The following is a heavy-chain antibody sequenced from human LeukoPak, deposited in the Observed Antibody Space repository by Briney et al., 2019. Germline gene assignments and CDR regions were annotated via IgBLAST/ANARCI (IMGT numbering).Heavy chain of an antibody. CDR3: ARQDASGTYGD. V-gene: IGHV5-51*01. D-gene: IGHD3-10*01. J-gene: IGHJ4*02. CDR1: GYKFTAYW. Sequence: GESLKISCKGSGYKFTAYWIGWVRQMPGKGLEWMGIIYPGDSDIGYSPSFQGQVTISVDKSISTAYLQWSSLKASDTAMYYCARQDASGTYGDWGQGTLVTVSS. CDR2: IYPGDSDI.